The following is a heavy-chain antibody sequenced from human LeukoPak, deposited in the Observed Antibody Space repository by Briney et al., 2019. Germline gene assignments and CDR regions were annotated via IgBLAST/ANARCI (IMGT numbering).Heavy chain of an antibody. CDR3: ARDTVAAIL. CDR1: GASISSYY. J-gene: IGHJ4*02. V-gene: IGHV4-59*01. Sequence: SETLSLTCTVSGASISSYYWSWIRKSPPQGLERKGYIYNSGTTSYNPSFKSRLTISLDTSRNQVSLKLTSVTAADTAMYYCARDTVAAILWGQGTLVTVSS. D-gene: IGHD2-21*02. CDR2: IYNSGTT.